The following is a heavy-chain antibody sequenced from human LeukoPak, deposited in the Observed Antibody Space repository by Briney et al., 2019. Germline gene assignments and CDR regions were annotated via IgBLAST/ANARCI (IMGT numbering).Heavy chain of an antibody. V-gene: IGHV1-8*01. J-gene: IGHJ6*03. Sequence: ASVKVSCKASGYTFTSYDINWVRQATGQGLEWMGWMNPNSGNTGYAQKFQGRVTMTRNTSISTAYMELSSLRSEDTAVYYCGEEFRVTGTNNYYTTRKVGGKGTTV. CDR2: MNPNSGNT. D-gene: IGHD2-2*02. CDR1: GYTFTSYD. CDR3: GEEFRVTGTNNYYTTRKV.